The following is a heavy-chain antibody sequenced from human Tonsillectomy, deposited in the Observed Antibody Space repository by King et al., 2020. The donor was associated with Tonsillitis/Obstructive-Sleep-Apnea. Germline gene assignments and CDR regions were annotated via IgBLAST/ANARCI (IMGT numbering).Heavy chain of an antibody. Sequence: QVQLPQWGAGLLKPSATLSLTCAVYGGSFSGYYWSWIRQPPGKGLEWIGEINHSGSTNYNPSLKSRVTISVDTSKNQFSLKLSSVTAADTAVYYCARAIVVVTTDYRMDVWGKGTTVTVSS. J-gene: IGHJ6*03. V-gene: IGHV4-34*01. D-gene: IGHD2-21*02. CDR2: INHSGST. CDR3: ARAIVVVTTDYRMDV. CDR1: GGSFSGYY.